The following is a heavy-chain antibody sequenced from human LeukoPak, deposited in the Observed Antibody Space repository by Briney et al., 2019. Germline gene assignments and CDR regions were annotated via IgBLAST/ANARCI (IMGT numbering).Heavy chain of an antibody. CDR1: GFTFSIYA. D-gene: IGHD6-19*01. Sequence: GGSLRLSCAASGFTFSIYAMHSVRQAPGKGLEHVSGISYNGSQTYYGNSVKDRFTISRDNAKNTLYLQMASLRADDMAVYYCVRDRGGSGWYYFDYWGQGTLVTVSS. CDR2: ISYNGSQT. V-gene: IGHV3-64*01. J-gene: IGHJ4*02. CDR3: VRDRGGSGWYYFDY.